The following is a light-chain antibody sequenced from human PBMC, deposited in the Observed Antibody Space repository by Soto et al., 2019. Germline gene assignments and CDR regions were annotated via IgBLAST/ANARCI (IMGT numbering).Light chain of an antibody. J-gene: IGLJ3*02. CDR1: SSDVGGYNY. Sequence: ALTQPASVSGSPGQSITISCTGTSSDVGGYNYVSWYQQHPGKAPKLMIYDVSNRPSGVSNRFSGSKSGNTASLTISGLQAEDEADYYCSSYTSSSRWVFGGGTKLTVL. V-gene: IGLV2-14*01. CDR3: SSYTSSSRWV. CDR2: DVS.